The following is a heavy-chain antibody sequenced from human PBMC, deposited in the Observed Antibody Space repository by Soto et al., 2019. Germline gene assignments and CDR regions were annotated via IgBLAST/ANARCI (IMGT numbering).Heavy chain of an antibody. J-gene: IGHJ5*02. CDR1: GGAFRSSA. CDR2: IIPIFGKP. Sequence: QVQLVQSGAEVKKTGSSVKVSCKDSGGAFRSSAISWVRQAPGQVREWMGGIIPIFGKPNYVQRFQGRVTIAADESTHTAYMELSSRRSEDTAVYDCSRGAVIPLAPHGVDHWGQGTLVTVSS. V-gene: IGHV1-69*01. D-gene: IGHD2-21*01. CDR3: SRGAVIPLAPHGVDH.